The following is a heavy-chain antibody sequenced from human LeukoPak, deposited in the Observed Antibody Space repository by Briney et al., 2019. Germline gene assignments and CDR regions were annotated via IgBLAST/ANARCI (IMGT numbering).Heavy chain of an antibody. V-gene: IGHV3-49*04. CDR2: NRSKVYGGTT. Sequence: GGSLRLSCTFSGLSFSDSAVTWVRQAAGKGLEWIGCNRSKVYGGTTEYAASVKGRITISRDESKSIAYLQMDSLTTEDTAVYFCARGERDFDHWGQGTLVTVSS. CDR3: ARGERDFDH. D-gene: IGHD3-16*01. J-gene: IGHJ4*02. CDR1: GLSFSDSA.